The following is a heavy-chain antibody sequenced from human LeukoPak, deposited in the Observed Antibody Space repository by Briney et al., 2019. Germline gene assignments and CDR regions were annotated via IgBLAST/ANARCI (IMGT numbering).Heavy chain of an antibody. CDR1: GYTFIGTY. V-gene: IGHV1-18*04. D-gene: IGHD1-26*01. Sequence: ASVRVSCKASGYTFIGTYMHWVRQAPGQGLEWMGWISAYNGHTNYAQKLQGRVTLSTDTSTSTAYMELTSLKPDDTAVYYCARDQVVGATAGTFDFWGQGTLVTVSS. CDR2: ISAYNGHT. CDR3: ARDQVVGATAGTFDF. J-gene: IGHJ4*02.